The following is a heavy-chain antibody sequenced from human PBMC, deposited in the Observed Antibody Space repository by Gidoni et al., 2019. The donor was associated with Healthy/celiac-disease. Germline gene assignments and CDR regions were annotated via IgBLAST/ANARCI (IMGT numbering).Heavy chain of an antibody. Sequence: QLQLQESGPGLVKPSETLSLTCTVSGGSISSSSYYWGWTRQPPGKGLEWIGSIYYSGSTYYNPSLKSRVTISVDTSKNQFSLKLSSVTAADTAVYYCARERGGNYDSSGYDYWGQGTLVTVSS. CDR1: GGSISSSSYY. J-gene: IGHJ4*02. CDR3: ARERGGNYDSSGYDY. CDR2: IYYSGST. D-gene: IGHD3-22*01. V-gene: IGHV4-39*07.